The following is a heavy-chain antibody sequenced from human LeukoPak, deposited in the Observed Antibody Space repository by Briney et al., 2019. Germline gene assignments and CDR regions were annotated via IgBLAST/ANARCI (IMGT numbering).Heavy chain of an antibody. CDR3: EGFEQQLGVGECYFDY. J-gene: IGHJ4*02. V-gene: IGHV4-34*01. CDR1: GGSFSGYY. D-gene: IGHD6-13*01. Sequence: SETLSLTCAVYGGSFSGYYWSWIRQPPGKGLEWIGEIYHSGSTNYNPSLKSRVTISVDTSKNQFSLKLSSVTAADTAVYAREGFEQQLGVGECYFDYWGQGTLVTVSS. CDR2: IYHSGST.